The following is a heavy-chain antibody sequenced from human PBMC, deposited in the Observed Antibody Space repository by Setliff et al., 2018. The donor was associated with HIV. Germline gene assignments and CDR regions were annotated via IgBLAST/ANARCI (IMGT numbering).Heavy chain of an antibody. CDR2: IYHVGGT. J-gene: IGHJ5*02. D-gene: IGHD2-15*01. CDR3: AKGPVSGVDL. Sequence: SETLSLTCAVSGGSIGSGGYSWSWIRQPPGRGLEWVGYIYHVGGTYYNPSLRSRVTISVDRSKNLFSLKLTSVTAADTAVYYCAKGPVSGVDLWGQGTLGTV. CDR1: GGSIGSGGYS. V-gene: IGHV4-30-2*01.